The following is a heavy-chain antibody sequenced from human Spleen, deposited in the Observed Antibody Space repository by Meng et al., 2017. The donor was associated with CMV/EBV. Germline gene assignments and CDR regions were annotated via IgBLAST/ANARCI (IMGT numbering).Heavy chain of an antibody. CDR2: INHSGST. J-gene: IGHJ5*02. Sequence: SETLSLTCAVYGGSFSGYYWSWIRQPPGKGLEWTGEINHSGSTNYNPSLKSRVTISVDTSKNQFSLKLSSVTAADTAVYYCARDSGATSWFDPWGQGTLVTVSS. CDR3: ARDSGATSWFDP. V-gene: IGHV4-34*01. D-gene: IGHD1-26*01. CDR1: GGSFSGYY.